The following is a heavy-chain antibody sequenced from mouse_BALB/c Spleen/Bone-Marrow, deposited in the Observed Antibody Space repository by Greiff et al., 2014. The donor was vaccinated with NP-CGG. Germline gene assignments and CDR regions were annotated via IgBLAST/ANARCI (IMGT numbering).Heavy chain of an antibody. CDR1: GYTFTSYW. Sequence: VQLQQSGAELVKPGASVKLSCKASGYTFTSYWMHWVKQRPGQGLEWIGEINPSNGRTNYNEKFKIKATLTVDKSSSTAYMQLSSLTSEDSAVYYCASYRGAYWGQRTLVTVSA. CDR2: INPSNGRT. V-gene: IGHV1S81*02. D-gene: IGHD2-12*01. CDR3: ASYRGAY. J-gene: IGHJ3*01.